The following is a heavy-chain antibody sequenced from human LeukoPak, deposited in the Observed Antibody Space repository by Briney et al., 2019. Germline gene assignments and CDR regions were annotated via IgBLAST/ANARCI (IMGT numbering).Heavy chain of an antibody. Sequence: SVKVSCKASGGTFSSYAISWVRQAPGQGLEWMGRIIPILGIANYAQKFQGRVTITADKSTSTAYMELSSLRSEDTAVYYCARGGYGDYEDAFDIWGRGTMVTVSS. J-gene: IGHJ3*02. CDR1: GGTFSSYA. CDR2: IIPILGIA. V-gene: IGHV1-69*04. D-gene: IGHD4-17*01. CDR3: ARGGYGDYEDAFDI.